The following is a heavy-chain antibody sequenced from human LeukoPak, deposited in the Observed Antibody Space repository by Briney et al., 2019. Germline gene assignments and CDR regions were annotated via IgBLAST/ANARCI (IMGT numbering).Heavy chain of an antibody. Sequence: GGSLRLSCAASGFTFSSYSMNWVRQAPGKGLEWVSYISSSSSTIYYADSVKGRFTISRDNAKNSLYLQMNSLRAEDTAVYYCAGDPMRRNDYGDYDDAFDIWGQGTMVTVSS. D-gene: IGHD4-17*01. J-gene: IGHJ3*02. CDR1: GFTFSSYS. CDR3: AGDPMRRNDYGDYDDAFDI. CDR2: ISSSSSTI. V-gene: IGHV3-48*01.